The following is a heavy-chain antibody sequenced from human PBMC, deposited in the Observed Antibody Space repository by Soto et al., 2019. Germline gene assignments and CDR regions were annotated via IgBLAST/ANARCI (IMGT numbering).Heavy chain of an antibody. V-gene: IGHV1-3*01. J-gene: IGHJ3*02. Sequence: ASVKVSCKAAGYTFSTYTMNCVRQSPLQSLDWMGWINAGSGNTKYSQNFQGRVSITRDTSASTVYMELTGLKSEDTAVYYCARDTETLGPRANDALDIWGQGTMVTVSS. CDR3: ARDTETLGPRANDALDI. CDR2: INAGSGNT. CDR1: GYTFSTYT. D-gene: IGHD3-3*02.